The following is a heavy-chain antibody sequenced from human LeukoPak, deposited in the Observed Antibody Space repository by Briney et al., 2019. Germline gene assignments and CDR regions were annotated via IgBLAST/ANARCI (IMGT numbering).Heavy chain of an antibody. V-gene: IGHV3-48*01. CDR1: GFTFSSYS. D-gene: IGHD6-19*01. CDR2: ISSSSRTV. Sequence: GGSLRLSCAASGFTFSSYSMNWVRQAPGKGLEWVSYISSSSRTVYYADSVKGRFTISRDNAKNSLYLQMNSLRAEDTAVYYCAKDGGQWLGPFDYWGQGTLVTVSS. J-gene: IGHJ4*02. CDR3: AKDGGQWLGPFDY.